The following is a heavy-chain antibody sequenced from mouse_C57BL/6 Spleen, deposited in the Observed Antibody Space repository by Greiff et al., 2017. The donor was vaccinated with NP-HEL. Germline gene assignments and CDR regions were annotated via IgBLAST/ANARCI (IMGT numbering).Heavy chain of an antibody. CDR2: IYPGDGDT. J-gene: IGHJ2*01. CDR1: GYAFSSYW. V-gene: IGHV1-80*01. Sequence: VKLMESGAELVKPGASVKISCKASGYAFSSYWMNWVKQRPGKGLEWIGQIYPGDGDTNYNGKFKGKATLTADKSSSTAYMQLSSLTSEDSAVYFCAREKDRNFDYWGQGTTLTVSS. CDR3: AREKDRNFDY.